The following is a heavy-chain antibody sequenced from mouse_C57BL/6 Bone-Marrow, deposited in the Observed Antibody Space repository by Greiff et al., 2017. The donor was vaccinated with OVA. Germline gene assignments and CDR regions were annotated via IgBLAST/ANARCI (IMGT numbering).Heavy chain of an antibody. J-gene: IGHJ1*03. CDR1: GSPFTSSW. Sequence: VPLPPPGAALVPPGASVPLSCPASGSPFTSSWLPWVTQRPGPGLDWIGMLHPNSGSTNYHEQFKSKATLTVDKSSSTAYMQLSSLTSEDSAVYYCARWGFITTVVAYWYFDVWGTGTTVTVSS. CDR3: ARWGFITTVVAYWYFDV. CDR2: LHPNSGST. D-gene: IGHD1-1*01. V-gene: IGHV1-64*01.